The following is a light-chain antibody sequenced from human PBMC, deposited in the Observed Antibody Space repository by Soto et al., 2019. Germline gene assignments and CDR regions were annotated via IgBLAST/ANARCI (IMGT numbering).Light chain of an antibody. CDR2: DVS. CDR3: CSYAGRSSWV. V-gene: IGLV2-8*01. J-gene: IGLJ3*02. CDR1: SSDVGGYNY. Sequence: QSVLTQPPSASGSLGQSVTISCTGTSSDVGGYNYVSWYQQHPGKAPKLLIYDVSQRPSGVPDRFSGSKSGNTASLTVSGLQAEDEADYYCCSYAGRSSWVFGGGTKLTVL.